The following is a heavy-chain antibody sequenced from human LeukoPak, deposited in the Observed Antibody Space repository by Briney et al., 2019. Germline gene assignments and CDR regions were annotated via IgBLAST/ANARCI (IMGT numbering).Heavy chain of an antibody. J-gene: IGHJ4*02. D-gene: IGHD3-22*01. CDR2: IKQDGSEK. Sequence: SGGSLRLSCAASGFTFSSYWMSWVCQAPGKGLEWVANIKQDGSEKYYVDSVKGRFTISRDYAKNSLYLQMNSLRAEDTAVYYCAREPYYYDSSGYYYDIFDYWGQGTLVTVSS. V-gene: IGHV3-7*01. CDR1: GFTFSSYW. CDR3: AREPYYYDSSGYYYDIFDY.